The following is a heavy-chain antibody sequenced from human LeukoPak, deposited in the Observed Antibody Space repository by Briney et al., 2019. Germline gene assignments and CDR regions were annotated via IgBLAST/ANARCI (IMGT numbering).Heavy chain of an antibody. J-gene: IGHJ4*02. V-gene: IGHV3-21*01. CDR3: ARGKTSSQPYDLDY. CDR1: GFTFSSDS. CDR2: ISSSSSYI. D-gene: IGHD6-13*01. Sequence: PGESLRLSCAASGFTFSSDSMNWVRQAPGKGLEWVSSISSSSSYIYYADSAKGRFTISRDNAKNSLYLQMNSLRAEDTAVYYCARGKTSSQPYDLDYWGQGTLVTVSS.